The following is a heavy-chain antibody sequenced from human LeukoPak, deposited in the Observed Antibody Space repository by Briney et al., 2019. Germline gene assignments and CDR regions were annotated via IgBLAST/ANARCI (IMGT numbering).Heavy chain of an antibody. CDR3: ARAPSELGGYYPEYFRH. CDR2: IKSDGKT. CDR1: GFTFSSYW. Sequence: GGSLRLSCAASGFTFSSYWMHWVRHAPGEGLVWVSRIKSDGKTNYADSVKGRFTIYRDNAKNTVSLQMNSLRAEDTGVYYCARAPSELGGYYPEYFRHWGQGTLVTVSS. D-gene: IGHD3-22*01. J-gene: IGHJ1*01. V-gene: IGHV3-74*01.